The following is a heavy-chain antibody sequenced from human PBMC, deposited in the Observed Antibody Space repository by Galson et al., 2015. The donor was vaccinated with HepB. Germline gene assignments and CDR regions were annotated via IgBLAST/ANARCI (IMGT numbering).Heavy chain of an antibody. CDR2: IIPIFGIA. CDR3: ARGGDTAMVFASYGMDV. Sequence: SVKVSCKASGGTFSSYAISWVRQAPGQGLEWMGGIIPIFGIANYAQKFQGRVTITADKSTSTAYMELSSLRSEDTAVYYCARGGDTAMVFASYGMDVWGQGTTVTVSS. V-gene: IGHV1-69*10. CDR1: GGTFSSYA. J-gene: IGHJ6*02. D-gene: IGHD5-18*01.